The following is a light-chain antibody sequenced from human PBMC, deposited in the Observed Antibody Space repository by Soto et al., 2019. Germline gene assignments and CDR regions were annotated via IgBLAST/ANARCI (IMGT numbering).Light chain of an antibody. V-gene: IGLV2-14*01. CDR2: EVS. Sequence: QSVLTQPASVSGSPGQSITISCTGTSSDVGGYNYVSWYQQHPGKAPKLMIYEVSNRPSGVSNRFSGSKSGNTASLTISGLQAEDEADYYCSSYPSSSTRYVFGTGTKVTVL. CDR3: SSYPSSSTRYV. J-gene: IGLJ1*01. CDR1: SSDVGGYNY.